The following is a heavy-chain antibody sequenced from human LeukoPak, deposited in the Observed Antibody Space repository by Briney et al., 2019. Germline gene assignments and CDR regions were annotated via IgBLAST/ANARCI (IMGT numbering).Heavy chain of an antibody. CDR2: INSHGSST. J-gene: IGHJ4*02. V-gene: IGHV3-74*01. CDR1: GFTFNNYW. D-gene: IGHD3-10*01. Sequence: GGSLRLSCAASGFTFNNYWMHWVRQAPGKGLVWVSRINSHGSSTSYADSVKGRFTISRDNAKNSLYLQMNSLRADDTALYYCARPFGQLSSSYFDYWGQGTLVTVSS. CDR3: ARPFGQLSSSYFDY.